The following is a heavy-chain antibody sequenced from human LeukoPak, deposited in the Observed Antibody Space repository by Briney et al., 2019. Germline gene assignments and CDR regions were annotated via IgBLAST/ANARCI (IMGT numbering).Heavy chain of an antibody. Sequence: GGSLRRSCAASGFTFDDYAMHWVRQAPGKGLEWVSGISWNSGSIGYADSVKGRFTISRDNAKNSLYLQMNSLRAEDTALYYCARGDSGGYYELDFRFDYWGQGTLVTVSS. D-gene: IGHD3-22*01. J-gene: IGHJ4*02. V-gene: IGHV3-9*01. CDR2: ISWNSGSI. CDR3: ARGDSGGYYELDFRFDY. CDR1: GFTFDDYA.